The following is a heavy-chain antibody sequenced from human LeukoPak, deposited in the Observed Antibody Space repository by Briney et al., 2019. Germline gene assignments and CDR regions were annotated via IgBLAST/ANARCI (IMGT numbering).Heavy chain of an antibody. V-gene: IGHV4-61*03. CDR2: IYYSGST. D-gene: IGHD7-27*01. CDR1: GGSISSGDYY. Sequence: SETLSLTCTVSGGSISSGDYYWSWIRQPPGKGLEWIGYIYYSGSTNYNPSLKSRVTMSVDTSKNHFSLRVNSVIAADTAVYYCAISHGESDYWGQGTLVTVSS. CDR3: AISHGESDY. J-gene: IGHJ4*02.